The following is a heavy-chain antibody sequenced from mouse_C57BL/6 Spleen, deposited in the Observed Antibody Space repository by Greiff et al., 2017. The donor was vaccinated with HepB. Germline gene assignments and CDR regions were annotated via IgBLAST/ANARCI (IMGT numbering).Heavy chain of an antibody. CDR1: GYTFTSYW. Sequence: VQLQQSGTELVKPGASVKLSCKASGYTFTSYWMHWVKQRPGQGLEWIGNINPSNGGTNYNEKFKSKATLTVDKSSSTAYMQLSSLTSEDSAVYYCASSGVSYYGRSSWFAYWGQGTLVTVSA. V-gene: IGHV1-53*01. CDR3: ASSGVSYYGRSSWFAY. J-gene: IGHJ3*01. CDR2: INPSNGGT. D-gene: IGHD1-1*01.